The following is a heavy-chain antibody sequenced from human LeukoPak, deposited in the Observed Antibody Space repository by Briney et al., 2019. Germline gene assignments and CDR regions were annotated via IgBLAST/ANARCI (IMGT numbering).Heavy chain of an antibody. J-gene: IGHJ6*03. Sequence: GASVKVSCKASGYTFTGYYMHWVRQAPGQGLEWMGWINPNSGGTNYAQKFQGRVTMARDTSISTTYMELSRLRSDDTAVYYCARSYMGYYYYMDVWGKGTTVTVSS. V-gene: IGHV1-2*02. CDR3: ARSYMGYYYYMDV. CDR2: INPNSGGT. D-gene: IGHD1-26*01. CDR1: GYTFTGYY.